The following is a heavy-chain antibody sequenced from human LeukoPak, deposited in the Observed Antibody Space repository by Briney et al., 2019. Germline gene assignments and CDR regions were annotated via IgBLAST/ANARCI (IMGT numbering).Heavy chain of an antibody. CDR2: IYTSGST. Sequence: SETLSLTCTVSGGSISSGSYYWSWIRQPAGKGLEWIGRIYTSGSTNYNPSLKSRVTISVDTSKNQFSLKLSSVTAADTAVYYCARVSAYYYDSSGYSADYWGQGTLVTVSS. V-gene: IGHV4-61*02. J-gene: IGHJ4*02. CDR1: GGSISSGSYY. D-gene: IGHD3-22*01. CDR3: ARVSAYYYDSSGYSADY.